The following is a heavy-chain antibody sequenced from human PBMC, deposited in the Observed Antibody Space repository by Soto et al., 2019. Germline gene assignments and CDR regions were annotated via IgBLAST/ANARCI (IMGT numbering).Heavy chain of an antibody. J-gene: IGHJ4*02. V-gene: IGHV3-21*04. CDR1: GFIFSDHT. D-gene: IGHD3-10*01. CDR2: ISNSGSYI. CDR3: ARDWGGLVY. Sequence: GGSLRLSCAASGFIFSDHTMHWVRQAPGKGLEWVSSISNSGSYIFYADSVKGRFTISRDNAKNSLYLEMNSLRVEDTAVYYCARDWGGLVYWGQGNMVTVSS.